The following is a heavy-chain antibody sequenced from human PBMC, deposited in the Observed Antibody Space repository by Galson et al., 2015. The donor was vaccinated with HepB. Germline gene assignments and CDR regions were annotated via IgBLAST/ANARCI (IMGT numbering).Heavy chain of an antibody. CDR2: ISSSGSTI. CDR1: GFTFSSYE. V-gene: IGHV3-48*03. J-gene: IGHJ4*02. D-gene: IGHD6-13*01. Sequence: SLRLSCAASGFTFSSYEMNWVRQAPGKGLEWVSYISSSGSTIYYADSVKGRFTISRDNAKNSLYLQMNSLRAEDTAVYYCASEQQLVGVYWGQGTLVTVSS. CDR3: ASEQQLVGVY.